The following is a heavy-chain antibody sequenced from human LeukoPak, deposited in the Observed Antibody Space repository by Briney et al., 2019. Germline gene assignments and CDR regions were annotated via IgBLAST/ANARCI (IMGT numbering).Heavy chain of an antibody. D-gene: IGHD1-1*01. Sequence: ASVEVSCKASGYTFSDYYIHWVRQAPGQGLEWMGWINPNSGGTNYAQKFQGRVTMTRDTSISTGYMELSGLRSDDTAMYYCARDKQLWPRRLFDYWGQGTLVTVSA. CDR1: GYTFSDYY. CDR2: INPNSGGT. J-gene: IGHJ4*02. CDR3: ARDKQLWPRRLFDY. V-gene: IGHV1-2*02.